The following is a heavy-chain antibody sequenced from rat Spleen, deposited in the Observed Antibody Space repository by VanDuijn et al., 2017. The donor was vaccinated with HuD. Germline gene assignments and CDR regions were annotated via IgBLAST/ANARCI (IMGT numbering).Heavy chain of an antibody. Sequence: QVQLMESGPGLVQPSETLSLTCTVSGFSLTSYNVHWVRQPPGKGLEWMGVMWSGGSTDYNSALNSRLSISRDTSKNQVFLKMNSLQSEDTTTYYCARDLTYWGQGTLVTVSS. CDR1: GFSLTSYN. D-gene: IGHD3-7*01. J-gene: IGHJ3*01. V-gene: IGHV2-45*01. CDR3: ARDLTY. CDR2: MWSGGST.